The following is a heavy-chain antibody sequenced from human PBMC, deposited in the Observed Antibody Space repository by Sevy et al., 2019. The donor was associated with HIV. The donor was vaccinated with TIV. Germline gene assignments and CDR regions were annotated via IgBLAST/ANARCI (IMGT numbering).Heavy chain of an antibody. J-gene: IGHJ4*02. V-gene: IGHV3-74*01. Sequence: GGSLRLSCAASEFTFSSYWVHWVRQAPGKGLVWVSRVNSDGSSTSYADSVKGRFTISRDNAKNTLYLQMNSLRAEDTAVYYCARGAAAGTFDYWGQGTLVTVSS. D-gene: IGHD6-13*01. CDR2: VNSDGSST. CDR3: ARGAAAGTFDY. CDR1: EFTFSSYW.